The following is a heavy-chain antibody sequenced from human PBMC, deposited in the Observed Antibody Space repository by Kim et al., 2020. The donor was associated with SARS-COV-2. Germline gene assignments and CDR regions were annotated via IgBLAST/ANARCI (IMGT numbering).Heavy chain of an antibody. CDR3: VRDLVGSDDL. J-gene: IGHJ5*02. CDR1: GFTFSNYW. CDR2: LNEDGSTT. D-gene: IGHD5-12*01. Sequence: GGSLRLSCVASGFTFSNYWMHWVRQAPGKGPVWVSRLNEDGSTTNYADSVKGRFTISRDNARNTLYLHMDSLRAEDTALYYCVRDLVGSDDLWGHGTLVTVSS. V-gene: IGHV3-74*01.